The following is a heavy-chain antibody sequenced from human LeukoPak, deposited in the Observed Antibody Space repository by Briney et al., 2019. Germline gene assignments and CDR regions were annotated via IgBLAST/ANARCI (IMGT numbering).Heavy chain of an antibody. V-gene: IGHV3-30*18. Sequence: GRSLRLSCAASGFTFSSYGMHWVRQAPGKGLEWVAVISYDGSNKYYADSVKGRFTISRDNSKNTLYLQMNSLRAEDTAVYYCAKDHYYGDYAPYYYGMDVWGQGTTVTVSS. D-gene: IGHD4-17*01. CDR2: ISYDGSNK. CDR1: GFTFSSYG. CDR3: AKDHYYGDYAPYYYGMDV. J-gene: IGHJ6*02.